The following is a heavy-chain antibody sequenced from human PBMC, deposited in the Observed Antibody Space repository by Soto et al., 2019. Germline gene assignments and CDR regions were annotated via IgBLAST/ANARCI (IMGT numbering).Heavy chain of an antibody. CDR1: GGTFSSYA. CDR3: ARAYYYGSGSYFPNWYFDL. CDR2: IIPIFGTA. J-gene: IGHJ2*01. V-gene: IGHV1-69*01. D-gene: IGHD3-10*01. Sequence: QVQLVQSGAEVKKPGSSVKVSCKASGGTFSSYAISWVREAPGQGLEWMGGIIPIFGTANCAQKFQGRVTITADESTSTAYMELSSLRSEDTAVYYCARAYYYGSGSYFPNWYFDLWGRGTLVTVSS.